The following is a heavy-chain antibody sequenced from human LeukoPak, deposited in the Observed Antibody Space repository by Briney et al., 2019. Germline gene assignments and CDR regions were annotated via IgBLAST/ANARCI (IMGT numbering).Heavy chain of an antibody. CDR2: IYYSGST. CDR3: ASYCSSTSCHGFQH. CDR1: GGSISSYY. Sequence: PSETLSLTCTVSGGSISSYYWSWIRQLPGKGLEWIGYIYYSGSTNYNPSLKSRVTISVDTSKNQFSLKLSSVTAADTAVYYCASYCSSTSCHGFQHWGQGTLVTVSS. D-gene: IGHD2-2*01. V-gene: IGHV4-59*01. J-gene: IGHJ1*01.